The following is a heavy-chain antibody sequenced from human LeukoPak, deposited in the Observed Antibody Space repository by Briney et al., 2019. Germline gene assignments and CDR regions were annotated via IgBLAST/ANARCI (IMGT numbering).Heavy chain of an antibody. CDR2: NYYSGST. CDR3: ARGRYSGYDYNY. V-gene: IGHV4-30-4*07. Sequence: SRTLSLTCAVSGGSISSGGYSWSWTRQPPGKGLEWIGYNYYSGSTYYNPSLKSRVTISVDTSKNQFSLKLSSVTAADTAVYYCARGRYSGYDYNYWGQGTLVTVSS. CDR1: GGSISSGGYS. J-gene: IGHJ4*02. D-gene: IGHD5-12*01.